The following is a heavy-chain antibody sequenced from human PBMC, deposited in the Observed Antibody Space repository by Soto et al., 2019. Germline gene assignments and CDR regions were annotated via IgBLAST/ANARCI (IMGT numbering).Heavy chain of an antibody. V-gene: IGHV1-2*02. D-gene: IGHD1-7*01. CDR1: GYTFTGYY. CDR2: INPNSGGT. CDR3: ARGKWKWNYLRSDYYYGMDV. J-gene: IGHJ6*02. Sequence: ASVKVSCKASGYTFTGYYMHWVRQAPGQGLEWMGWINPNSGGTNYAQKFQGRVTMTRDTSISTAYMELSRLRSDDTAVYYCARGKWKWNYLRSDYYYGMDVCGQGTTVTVSS.